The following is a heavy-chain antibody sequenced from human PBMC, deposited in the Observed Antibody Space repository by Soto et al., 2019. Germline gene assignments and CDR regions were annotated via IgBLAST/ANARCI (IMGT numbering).Heavy chain of an antibody. CDR1: GYTFTSYA. CDR3: ATIAAAGNDAFDI. J-gene: IGHJ3*02. CDR2: INAGNGNT. Sequence: ASVKVYCKDSGYTFTSYAMHSLRHAPGQRLEWMGWINAGNGNTKYSQKFQGRVTITRDTSASTDYMEMSSLRSEDTAVYYCATIAAAGNDAFDIWGQGTMVTV. V-gene: IGHV1-3*01. D-gene: IGHD6-13*01.